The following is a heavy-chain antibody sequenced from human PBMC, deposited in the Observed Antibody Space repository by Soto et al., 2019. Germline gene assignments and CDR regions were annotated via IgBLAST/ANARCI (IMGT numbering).Heavy chain of an antibody. D-gene: IGHD3-9*01. Sequence: QVTLKESGPVLVKPTETLTLTCTVSGFSLSNVRMGVSWIRQPPGKALEWLAHIFSYDEKSYRTSLKSRLTISKDTAKSQVVLTMTNMDPLDAGTYYCARIYHGILTGIVWVFWGQGTLVTVSS. CDR3: ARIYHGILTGIVWVF. CDR1: GFSLSNVRMG. J-gene: IGHJ4*02. CDR2: IFSYDEK. V-gene: IGHV2-26*01.